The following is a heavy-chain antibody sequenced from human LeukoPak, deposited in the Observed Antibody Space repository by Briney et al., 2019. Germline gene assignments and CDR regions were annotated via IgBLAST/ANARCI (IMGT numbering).Heavy chain of an antibody. CDR3: ARGRLSGSSHFDY. Sequence: PSETLSLTCVVSGGFISGHYWSWIRQSPGKGLEWIAYIYYTGTTNYNPSLESRVTISVDTSKNHLSPKLTSVTPADTAVYYCARGRLSGSSHFDYWGQGALVTVSS. V-gene: IGHV4-59*11. CDR1: GGFISGHY. CDR2: IYYTGTT. D-gene: IGHD6-13*01. J-gene: IGHJ4*02.